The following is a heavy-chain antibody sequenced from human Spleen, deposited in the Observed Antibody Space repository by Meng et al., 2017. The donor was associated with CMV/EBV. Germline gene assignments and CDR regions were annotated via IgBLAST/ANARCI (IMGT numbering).Heavy chain of an antibody. V-gene: IGHV3-7*01. CDR3: ARGSYDVLAGLWD. CDR2: IKQEGSEK. J-gene: IGHJ4*02. CDR1: GFTFSSYW. Sequence: GESLKISCAASGFTFSSYWMTWVRQAPGKGLEWVANIKQEGSEKYYDDSVKGRFTISRDNAKNSLYLQMNSLRAEDTAVYYCARGSYDVLAGLWDWGQGTLVTVSS. D-gene: IGHD3-9*01.